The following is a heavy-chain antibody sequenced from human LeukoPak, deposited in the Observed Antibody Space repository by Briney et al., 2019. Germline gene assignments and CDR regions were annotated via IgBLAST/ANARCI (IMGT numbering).Heavy chain of an antibody. CDR1: GGSFNGHH. Sequence: NPSETLSLTCAVYGGSFNGHHWTWIRQAPGKGLEWIGEIKHSGSTNYNPSLKSRVTISVDTSKNHFSLKLSSVTAADTALYYCARGTTVTTFQAGIYYYYYIDVWGKGTTVAVSS. J-gene: IGHJ6*03. V-gene: IGHV4-34*01. CDR2: IKHSGST. CDR3: ARGTTVTTFQAGIYYYYYIDV. D-gene: IGHD4-17*01.